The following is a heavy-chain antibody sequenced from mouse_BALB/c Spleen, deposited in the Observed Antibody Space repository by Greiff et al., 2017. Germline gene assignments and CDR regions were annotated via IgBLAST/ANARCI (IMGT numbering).Heavy chain of an antibody. CDR3: ARAYATTRFAMDY. D-gene: IGHD6-5*01. CDR1: GYTFTSYW. Sequence: QVQLQQSGADLAKPGASVKMSCKASGYTFTSYWMHWVKQRPGQGLEWIGYINPSTGYIEYNQKFKDKATLTADKSSSTAYMQLSSLTSEDSAVYDCARAYATTRFAMDYWGQGTSVTVSS. J-gene: IGHJ4*01. CDR2: INPSTGYI. V-gene: IGHV1-7*01.